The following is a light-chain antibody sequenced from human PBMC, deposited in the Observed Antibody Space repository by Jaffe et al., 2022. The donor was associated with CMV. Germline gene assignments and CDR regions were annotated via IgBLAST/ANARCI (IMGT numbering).Light chain of an antibody. Sequence: QSALTQPASVSGSPAQSITISCTGTNNDVGSYNLVSWYQQYPGKAPKLMIYEVNKRPSGVSNRFSGSKSGNTASLTISGLQPEDEADYFCCSYAGSSTVFGGGTRLSVL. CDR3: CSYAGSSTV. V-gene: IGLV2-23*02. J-gene: IGLJ2*01. CDR2: EVN. CDR1: NNDVGSYNL.